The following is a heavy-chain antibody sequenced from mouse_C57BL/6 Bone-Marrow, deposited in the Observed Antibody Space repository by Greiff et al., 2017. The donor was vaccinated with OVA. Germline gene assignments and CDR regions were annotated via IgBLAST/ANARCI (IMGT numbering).Heavy chain of an antibody. CDR1: GFTFSSYA. V-gene: IGHV5-9-1*02. CDR3: TRAYYYGSWYFDV. D-gene: IGHD1-1*01. J-gene: IGHJ1*03. Sequence: EVKVVESGEGLVKPGGSLKLSCAASGFTFSSYAMSWVRQTPEKRLEWVAYISSGGDYIYYADTVKGRFTISRDNARNTLYLQMSSLKSEDTAMYYCTRAYYYGSWYFDVWGTGTTVTVSS. CDR2: ISSGGDYI.